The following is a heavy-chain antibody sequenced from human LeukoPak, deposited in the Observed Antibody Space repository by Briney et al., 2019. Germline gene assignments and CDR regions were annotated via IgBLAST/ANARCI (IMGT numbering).Heavy chain of an antibody. CDR2: ISPSSSYI. J-gene: IGHJ4*02. D-gene: IGHD4-23*01. CDR3: ARLRWEQTGYSSDY. V-gene: IGHV3-21*06. Sequence: GGSLRLSCAASGFTFNKYSMNWVRQAPGKGLEWVSSISPSSSYIYYADSVKSRFTISRDNAKNSLYLQMNSLRAEDTAVFYCARLRWEQTGYSSDYWGQGTLVTVSS. CDR1: GFTFNKYS.